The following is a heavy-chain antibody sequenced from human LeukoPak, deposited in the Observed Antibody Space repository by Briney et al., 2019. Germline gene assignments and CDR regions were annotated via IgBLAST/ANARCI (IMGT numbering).Heavy chain of an antibody. Sequence: GGSLRLSCAASGFTFSDYYMSWIRQAPGKGLEWVSYISSSGSTKYYADSVKGRFTISRDNAKNSLYLQMNSLRAEDTAVYYCARPYYYDSSGYFDYRGQGTLVTVSS. J-gene: IGHJ4*02. D-gene: IGHD3-22*01. CDR2: ISSSGSTK. V-gene: IGHV3-11*01. CDR1: GFTFSDYY. CDR3: ARPYYYDSSGYFDY.